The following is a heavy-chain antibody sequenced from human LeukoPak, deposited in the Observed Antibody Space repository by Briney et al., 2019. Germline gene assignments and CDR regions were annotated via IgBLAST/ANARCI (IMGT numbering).Heavy chain of an antibody. CDR2: IWYDGSNK. CDR3: ATENRYDFGVRRADYYDYGMYV. D-gene: IGHD4-17*01. CDR1: GFTFSSYG. Sequence: PGGSLRLSCAASGFTFSSYGMHWVRQAPGKGLEWVAVIWYDGSNKYYADSVKGRFTISRDNSKNTLYLQMNSLRAEDTAVYYCATENRYDFGVRRADYYDYGMYVWGQGKTVTASP. J-gene: IGHJ6*01. V-gene: IGHV3-30*02.